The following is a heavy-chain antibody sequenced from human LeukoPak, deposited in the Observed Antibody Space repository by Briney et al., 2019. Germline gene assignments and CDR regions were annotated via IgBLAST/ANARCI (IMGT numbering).Heavy chain of an antibody. CDR1: GFTFSSYS. CDR3: ARELGYSYGYAFDI. V-gene: IGHV3-21*01. Sequence: GGSLRLSCAASGFTFSSYSMNWVRQALGKGLEWVSSISSSSSYIYYADSVKGRFTISRDNAKNSLYLQMNSLRAEDTAVYYCARELGYSYGYAFDIWGQGTMVTVSS. J-gene: IGHJ3*02. CDR2: ISSSSSYI. D-gene: IGHD5-18*01.